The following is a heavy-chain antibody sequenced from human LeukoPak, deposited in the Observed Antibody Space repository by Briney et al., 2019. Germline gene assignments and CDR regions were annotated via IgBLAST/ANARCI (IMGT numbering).Heavy chain of an antibody. CDR1: GYTFSSYS. D-gene: IGHD3-22*01. V-gene: IGHV3-21*01. J-gene: IGHJ4*02. CDR2: ISVRSNYI. CDR3: VRLRRNSDTSGFYYYYDY. Sequence: TGGSLRLSCAASGYTFSSYSINWVRQAPGRGLEWVASISVRSNYIYYADSVRGRFSISRDDARDSLYLQMNSLRAEDTAVYYCVRLRRNSDTSGFYYYYDYWGQGTLVTVSS.